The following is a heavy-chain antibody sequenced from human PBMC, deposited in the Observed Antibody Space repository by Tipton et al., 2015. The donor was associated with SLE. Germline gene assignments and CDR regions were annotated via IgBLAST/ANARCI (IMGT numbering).Heavy chain of an antibody. Sequence: TLSLTCAVYGGSFTTHYWSWIRQPPGKGLEWIGYIYYSGSTNYNPSLKSRVTISVDTSKNQFSLKLSSVTAADTAVYYCARALLRYFDWGQGTLVTVSS. CDR2: IYYSGST. D-gene: IGHD3-9*01. V-gene: IGHV4-59*11. CDR1: GGSFTTHY. J-gene: IGHJ4*02. CDR3: ARALLRYFD.